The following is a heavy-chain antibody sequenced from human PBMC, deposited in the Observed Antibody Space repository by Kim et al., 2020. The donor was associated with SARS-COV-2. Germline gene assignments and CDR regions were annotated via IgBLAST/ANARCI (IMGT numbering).Heavy chain of an antibody. CDR2: INSDGSTT. D-gene: IGHD3-10*01. J-gene: IGHJ4*02. Sequence: GGSLRLSCAASVFTFSSYWMHWVRQAPGKGLVWVSRINSDGSTTSYADSVKGRFTISRDNAKNTLYLQMNSLRAGDTAVYYCGRLSMIRGVISYYWGQGT. CDR3: GRLSMIRGVISYY. CDR1: VFTFSSYW. V-gene: IGHV3-74*01.